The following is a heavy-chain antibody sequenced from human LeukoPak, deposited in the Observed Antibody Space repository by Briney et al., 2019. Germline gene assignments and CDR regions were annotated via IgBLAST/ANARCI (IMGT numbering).Heavy chain of an antibody. CDR3: ARDRYDYGDLIPDY. CDR1: GYSFTSNY. J-gene: IGHJ4*02. D-gene: IGHD4-17*01. V-gene: IGHV1-46*01. Sequence: ASVKVSCKASGYSFTSNYIHWVRQAPGQGLEWMGMIYPRDGSTSYAQKFQGRVTITRDTSASTAYMELSSLRSEDTAVYYCARDRYDYGDLIPDYWGQGTLVTVSS. CDR2: IYPRDGST.